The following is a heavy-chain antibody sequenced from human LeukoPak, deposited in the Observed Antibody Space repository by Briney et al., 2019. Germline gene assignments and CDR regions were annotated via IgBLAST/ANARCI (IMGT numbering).Heavy chain of an antibody. J-gene: IGHJ4*02. D-gene: IGHD3-10*01. CDR3: AKDIRGSGSQYYFDY. Sequence: PGRSLRLSCAASGFTVDDYSMHWVRQAPGKGLEWVSGISWSSGSIGYADSVKGRFTIYRDNAKTSLYLHMNSLRAEDTALYYCAKDIRGSGSQYYFDYWGQGTLVTVSS. V-gene: IGHV3-9*01. CDR2: ISWSSGSI. CDR1: GFTVDDYS.